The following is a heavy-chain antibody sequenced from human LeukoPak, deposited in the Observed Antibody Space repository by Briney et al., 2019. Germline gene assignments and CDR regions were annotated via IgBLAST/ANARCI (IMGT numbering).Heavy chain of an antibody. Sequence: SETLSLTCTVSGGSICTYYWSWLRQSPGKGLEWIGYIYVTGTRYNPYLQSRVTISVDRSRNQFFLKMSSVTAADTAVYYCARHIGGGIEDMDVWGKGTKVIVSS. J-gene: IGHJ6*03. CDR2: IYVTGT. V-gene: IGHV4-59*08. CDR3: ARHIGGGIEDMDV. CDR1: GGSICTYY. D-gene: IGHD3-16*02.